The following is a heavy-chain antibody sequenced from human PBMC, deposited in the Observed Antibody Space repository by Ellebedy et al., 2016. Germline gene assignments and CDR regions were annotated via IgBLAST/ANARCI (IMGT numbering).Heavy chain of an antibody. CDR3: ARCYWDNDGYTFDY. V-gene: IGHV1-8*01. CDR2: VNTKSGNT. CDR1: GYTFSTYD. D-gene: IGHD5-18*01. Sequence: ASVKVSCKASGYTFSTYDINWVRQATGQGLEWMGWVNTKSGNTGYAQKFQGRVTMTRDTSIGTAYMEVSSLRSEDTAVYYCARCYWDNDGYTFDYWGQGTLVTVSS. J-gene: IGHJ4*02.